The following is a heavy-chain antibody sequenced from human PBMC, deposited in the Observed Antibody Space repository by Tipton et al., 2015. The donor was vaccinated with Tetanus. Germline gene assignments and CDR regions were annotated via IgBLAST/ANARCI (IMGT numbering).Heavy chain of an antibody. CDR3: ARAANNSRRRGYDL. V-gene: IGHV4-59*01. J-gene: IGHJ3*01. D-gene: IGHD2/OR15-2a*01. CDR2: IFIPEGT. Sequence: TLSLTCTVPGDSISRSYWSWIRQSPGKGLEWIGYIFIPEGTIYNPSLQSRVIISVDTSKSQVSLKLTSVTAADTAIYYCARAANNSRRRGYDLWGQGATVIVSS. CDR1: GDSISRSY.